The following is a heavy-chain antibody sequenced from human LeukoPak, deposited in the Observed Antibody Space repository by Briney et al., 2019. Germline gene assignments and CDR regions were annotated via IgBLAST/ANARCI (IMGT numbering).Heavy chain of an antibody. D-gene: IGHD5-18*01. CDR2: ISNDGRIT. V-gene: IGHV3-30*02. Sequence: GVTLSLNCAVSGFTFSSFGRHWVRRAPGKGLEGGAFISNDGRITYFQSSVEGRFTVSRDNSNNTLYLQMTSLRPADTAVYYCAKPSGGDTARFHFWGQGTLVTVSS. CDR3: AKPSGGDTARFHF. J-gene: IGHJ4*02. CDR1: GFTFSSFG.